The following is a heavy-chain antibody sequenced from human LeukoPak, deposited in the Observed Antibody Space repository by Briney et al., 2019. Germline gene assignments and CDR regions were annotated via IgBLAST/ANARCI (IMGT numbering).Heavy chain of an antibody. D-gene: IGHD4-17*01. Sequence: ASVKVSCKASGYTFTSYDINWVRQATGQGLEWMGWMNPNSGNTGYAQKFQGRVTMTRDMSTSTVYMELSSLRSEDTAVYYCAREWDIYGDYSFDYWGQGTLVTVSS. CDR3: AREWDIYGDYSFDY. CDR1: GYTFTSYD. CDR2: MNPNSGNT. V-gene: IGHV1-8*01. J-gene: IGHJ4*02.